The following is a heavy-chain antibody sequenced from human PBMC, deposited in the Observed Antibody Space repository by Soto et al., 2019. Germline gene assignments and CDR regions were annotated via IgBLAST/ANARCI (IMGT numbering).Heavy chain of an antibody. CDR3: AREPRTHYYYCYGMDV. CDR1: GFTFSSYW. J-gene: IGHJ6*02. V-gene: IGHV3-7*03. CDR2: IKQDGSEK. Sequence: GGSLRLSCAASGFTFSSYWMSWVRQAPGKGLEWVANIKQDGSEKYYVDSVKGRFTISRDNAKNSLYLQMNSLRAEDTAVYYCAREPRTHYYYCYGMDVWGQGTTVTVSS.